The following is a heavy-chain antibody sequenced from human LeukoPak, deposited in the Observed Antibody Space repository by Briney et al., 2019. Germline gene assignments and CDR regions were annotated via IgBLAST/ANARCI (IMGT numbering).Heavy chain of an antibody. CDR1: GYTFTSYG. J-gene: IGHJ4*02. CDR2: ISAYNGNA. Sequence: ASVKVSCKASGYTFTSYGISWVRQAPGQGLEWMGWISAYNGNANYAQKPQGRVTMTTDTSTSTAYMELRSLRSDDTAVYYCASSFGGFTFDYWGQGTLVTVSS. V-gene: IGHV1-18*01. CDR3: ASSFGGFTFDY. D-gene: IGHD2-15*01.